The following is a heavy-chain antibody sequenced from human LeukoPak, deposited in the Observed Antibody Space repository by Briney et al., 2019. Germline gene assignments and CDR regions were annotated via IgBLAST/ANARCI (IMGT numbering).Heavy chain of an antibody. V-gene: IGHV4-39*01. CDR1: GGSISSSSYY. J-gene: IGHJ4*02. Sequence: PSETLSLTCTVSGGSISSSSYYWGWIRQPPGKGLERIGSIYYSGSTYYNPSLKSRVTISVDTSKNQFSLKLSSVTAADTAVYYCARLEYSSSCIDYWGQGTLVTVSS. CDR2: IYYSGST. CDR3: ARLEYSSSCIDY. D-gene: IGHD6-13*01.